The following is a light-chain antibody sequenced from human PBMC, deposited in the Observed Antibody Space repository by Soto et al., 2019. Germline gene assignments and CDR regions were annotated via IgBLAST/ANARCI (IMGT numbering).Light chain of an antibody. CDR3: QQYVSSPRT. J-gene: IGKJ1*01. Sequence: EIVLTQSPGTLSLSPGERATLSCRASQSVSSSYLAWYQQKPGQAPRLLIYGASSRATGIPDRFSGSGSGTDFTLTISRLEPEDFEVYYCQQYVSSPRTFGQGTKVEIK. V-gene: IGKV3-20*01. CDR1: QSVSSSY. CDR2: GAS.